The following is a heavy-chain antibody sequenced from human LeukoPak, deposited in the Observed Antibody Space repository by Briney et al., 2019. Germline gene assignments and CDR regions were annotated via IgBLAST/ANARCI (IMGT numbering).Heavy chain of an antibody. CDR3: AKEVAGIAEYFQH. D-gene: IGHD6-19*01. CDR2: ISGSGGST. Sequence: HPGGSLRLSCAASGFTFSSYSMNWVRQAPGKGLEWVSAISGSGGSTYYADSVKGRFTISRDNSKNTLYLQMNSLRAEDTAVYFCAKEVAGIAEYFQHWGQGTLVTVSS. CDR1: GFTFSSYS. J-gene: IGHJ1*01. V-gene: IGHV3-23*01.